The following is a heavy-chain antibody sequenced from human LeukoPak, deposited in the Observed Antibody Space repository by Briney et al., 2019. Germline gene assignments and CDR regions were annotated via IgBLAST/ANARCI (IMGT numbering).Heavy chain of an antibody. Sequence: AGSLRLSCAASGFTFSSYEMNWVRQDPGKGLQWVLAISGSGGSTYYEDSVKGRFTISRDNSKNTLYLQMNSLTAEDTAVYYWAKGVEQQLGPFDYWGQGTLVTVSS. V-gene: IGHV3-23*01. J-gene: IGHJ4*02. CDR3: AKGVEQQLGPFDY. D-gene: IGHD6-13*01. CDR2: ISGSGGST. CDR1: GFTFSSYE.